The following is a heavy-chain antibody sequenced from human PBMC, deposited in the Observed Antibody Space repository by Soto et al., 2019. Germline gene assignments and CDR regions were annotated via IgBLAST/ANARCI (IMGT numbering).Heavy chain of an antibody. CDR1: VACISCYY. CDR2: IYATGTT. J-gene: IGHJ5*02. CDR3: VRDGTKTLRDWFDH. Sequence: SXTLSLTCTVSVACISCYYCSWIRKSAGKGLEWIGRIYATGTTDYNPSLKSRVMMSVDTSKKQFSLKLRSVTAADTAVYYCVRDGTKTLRDWFDHWGQGISVTVSS. D-gene: IGHD1-1*01. V-gene: IGHV4-4*07.